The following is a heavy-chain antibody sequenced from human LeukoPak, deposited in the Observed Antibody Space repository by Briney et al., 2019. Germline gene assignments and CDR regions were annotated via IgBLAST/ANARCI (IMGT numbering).Heavy chain of an antibody. J-gene: IGHJ4*02. CDR2: IYYSGST. Sequence: SETLSLTCGVSGESFSGFYWSWIRQPPGKGLEWIGYIYYSGSTNYNPSLKSRVTISVDTSKNQFSLKLSSVTAADTAVYYCARGSSSSLNFDYWGQGTLVTVSS. D-gene: IGHD6-13*01. CDR1: GESFSGFY. CDR3: ARGSSSSLNFDY. V-gene: IGHV4-59*01.